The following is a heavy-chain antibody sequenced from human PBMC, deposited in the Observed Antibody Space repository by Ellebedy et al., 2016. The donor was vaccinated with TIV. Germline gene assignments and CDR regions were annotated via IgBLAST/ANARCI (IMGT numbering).Heavy chain of an antibody. CDR1: GASISSSSDF. D-gene: IGHD2-15*01. CDR3: AKLRCSGGSCYSWAYDV. CDR2: ISYSYSGTT. V-gene: IGHV4-39*02. J-gene: IGHJ2*01. Sequence: GSLRLSXAVSGASISSSSDFWGWIRQPPGKGLEWLGSISYSYSGTTYYNPSLRGRVTISIDTSKSHFSLKLSSVTAADTAVYFCAKLRCSGGSCYSWAYDVWGRGTLVAVSS.